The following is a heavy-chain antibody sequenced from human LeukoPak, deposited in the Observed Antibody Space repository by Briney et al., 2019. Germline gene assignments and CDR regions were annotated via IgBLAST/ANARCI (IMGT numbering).Heavy chain of an antibody. J-gene: IGHJ4*02. Sequence: GGSLRLSCAASGFTFSSYSMNWVRQAPGKGLEWVSSISSSSSYIYYADSVKGRFTISRDNAMNSLYLQMNSLRAEDTAVYYCARESRSLIDYWGQGTLVTVSS. D-gene: IGHD3-9*01. CDR2: ISSSSSYI. V-gene: IGHV3-21*01. CDR1: GFTFSSYS. CDR3: ARESRSLIDY.